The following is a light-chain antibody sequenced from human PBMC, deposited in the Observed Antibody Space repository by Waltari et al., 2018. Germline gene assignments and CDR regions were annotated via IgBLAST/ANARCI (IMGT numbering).Light chain of an antibody. V-gene: IGLV2-11*01. CDR1: SRDVAGYNY. Sequence: QSALTQPRSVSGSPGPSVTISCTGTSRDVAGYNYVSRYQQHPSKAPKLMIYDVSARPSGVPDRFSGSKSGNTASLTISGLQAEDEADYYCCSYAGSYNLVFGGGTKLTVL. CDR2: DVS. CDR3: CSYAGSYNLV. J-gene: IGLJ2*01.